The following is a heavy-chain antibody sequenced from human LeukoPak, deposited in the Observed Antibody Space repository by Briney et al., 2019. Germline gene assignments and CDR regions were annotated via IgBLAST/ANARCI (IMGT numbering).Heavy chain of an antibody. V-gene: IGHV4-39*07. Sequence: SETLSLTCTVSGGSISSSSYYWGRLRQPRGKGLDWFGSIYYSGSTDYNPSLKSRVTISVDTSKNQFSLKLTSVTAADTAVYYCAGGHRNWLLSWFDPWGRGTLVTVSS. CDR3: AGGHRNWLLSWFDP. CDR1: GGSISSSSYY. D-gene: IGHD3-9*01. J-gene: IGHJ5*02. CDR2: IYYSGST.